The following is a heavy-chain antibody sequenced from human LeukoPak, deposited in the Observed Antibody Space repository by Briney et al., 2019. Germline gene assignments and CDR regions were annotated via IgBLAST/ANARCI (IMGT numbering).Heavy chain of an antibody. CDR2: ISYDGSNK. V-gene: IGHV3-30*18. Sequence: PGPSLRLSFTASGFTFSSYCMHWVRQAPGKRLEWVAVISYDGSNKYYADSVKGRFTISRDNSKNTLYLQMNSLRAEDTAVYYCAKDHGIAVAGTPGLDYWGQGTLVTVSS. CDR1: GFTFSSYC. D-gene: IGHD6-19*01. J-gene: IGHJ4*02. CDR3: AKDHGIAVAGTPGLDY.